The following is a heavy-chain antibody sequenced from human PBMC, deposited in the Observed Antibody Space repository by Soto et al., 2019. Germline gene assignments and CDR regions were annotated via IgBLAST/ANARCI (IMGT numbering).Heavy chain of an antibody. Sequence: ASVKVSSRASGYTFTSYAMHWVRQAPGQRLEWMAWINAGNGNTKYSQKFQGRVAITRDTSVSTAYMELSSLRSEDTAVYYCAREGGYSYGFDYWGQGTLVTVSS. D-gene: IGHD5-18*01. V-gene: IGHV1-3*01. CDR3: AREGGYSYGFDY. J-gene: IGHJ4*02. CDR1: GYTFTSYA. CDR2: INAGNGNT.